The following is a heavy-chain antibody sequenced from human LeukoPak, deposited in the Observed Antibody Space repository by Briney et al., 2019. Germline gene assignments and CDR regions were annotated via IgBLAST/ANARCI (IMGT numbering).Heavy chain of an antibody. D-gene: IGHD2/OR15-2a*01. CDR2: IYYSGST. CDR3: ARHRGRIYFDY. V-gene: IGHV4-59*08. Sequence: PSETLSLTCTVSGGSISIYYWSWIRQPPGKGLEWIGYIYYSGSTNYNPSLKSRVTISVDTSKNQFSLKLSSVTAADTAVYYCARHRGRIYFDYWGQGTLVTVSS. CDR1: GGSISIYY. J-gene: IGHJ4*02.